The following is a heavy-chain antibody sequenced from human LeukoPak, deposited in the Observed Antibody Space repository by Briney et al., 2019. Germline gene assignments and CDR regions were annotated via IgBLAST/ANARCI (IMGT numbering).Heavy chain of an antibody. CDR3: TRDRSRAEDD. Sequence: GGSLRLSCAASGFTFSSYGMHWVRQAPGKGLEWVANINQGGSDKYYVDSVKGRFTISRDNANNLLYLQMNSLRGEDTAVYYCTRDRSRAEDDWGQGTLVTVFS. J-gene: IGHJ4*02. CDR1: GFTFSSYG. D-gene: IGHD1-14*01. V-gene: IGHV3-7*01. CDR2: INQGGSDK.